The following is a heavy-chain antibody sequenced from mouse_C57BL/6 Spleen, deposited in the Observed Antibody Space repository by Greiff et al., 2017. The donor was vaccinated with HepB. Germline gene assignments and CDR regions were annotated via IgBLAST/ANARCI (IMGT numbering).Heavy chain of an antibody. Sequence: QVQLQQSGAELVRPGASVTLSCKASGYTFTDYEMHWVKQTPVHGLEWIGAIDPETGGTAYNQKFKGKAILTAAKSSSTAYMALRSLTSEDSAVYYCTRWGGSSSWFAYWGQGTLVTVSA. CDR3: TRWGGSSSWFAY. CDR2: IDPETGGT. CDR1: GYTFTDYE. V-gene: IGHV1-15*01. D-gene: IGHD1-1*01. J-gene: IGHJ3*01.